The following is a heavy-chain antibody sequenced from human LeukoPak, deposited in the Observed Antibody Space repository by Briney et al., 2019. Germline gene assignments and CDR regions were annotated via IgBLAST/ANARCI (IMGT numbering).Heavy chain of an antibody. CDR1: GYTFTSYG. D-gene: IGHD3-22*01. CDR3: ARVLHYYDSSGPLGY. CDR2: ISVYNGNT. Sequence: ASVKVSCKASGYTFTSYGISWVRQAPGQGLEWMGWISVYNGNTNYAQKLQGRVTMTTDKSTCTAYMELRSLRSDDTAVYYCARVLHYYDSSGPLGYGGQGTLVTVSS. V-gene: IGHV1-18*01. J-gene: IGHJ4*02.